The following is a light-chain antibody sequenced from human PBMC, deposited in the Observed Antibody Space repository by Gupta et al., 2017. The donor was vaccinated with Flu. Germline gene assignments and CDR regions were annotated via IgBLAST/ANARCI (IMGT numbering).Light chain of an antibody. CDR1: SSDIGSYNF. CDR3: CSYAGSGTWV. J-gene: IGLJ3*02. V-gene: IGLV2-23*01. CDR2: EDS. Sequence: QSALTQPASVSGSPGQSITISCTGSSSDIGSYNFVYWYQQHPGKAPKLMIYEDSKWPSGVSNRFSGSKSGNTASLTIFGLQAEDEADYYCCSYAGSGTWVFGGGTKVTVL.